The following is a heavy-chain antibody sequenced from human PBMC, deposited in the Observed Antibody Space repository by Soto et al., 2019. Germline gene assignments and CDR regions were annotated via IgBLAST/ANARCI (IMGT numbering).Heavy chain of an antibody. CDR2: INPSGGST. D-gene: IGHD6-19*01. V-gene: IGHV1-46*01. J-gene: IGHJ4*02. CDR1: GYTFTSYY. Sequence: GASVKVSCKASGYTFTSYYMHWVRQAPGQGLEWMGIINPSGGSTSYAQKFQGRVTMTRDTSTSTVYMELSSLRPEDTAVYYCARDPPPTIAVADLQSDYWGQGTLVTVSS. CDR3: ARDPPPTIAVADLQSDY.